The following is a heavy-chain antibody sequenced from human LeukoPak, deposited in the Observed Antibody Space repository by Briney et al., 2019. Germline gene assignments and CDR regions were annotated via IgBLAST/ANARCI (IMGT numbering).Heavy chain of an antibody. CDR3: ARDPSAFDI. J-gene: IGHJ3*02. CDR2: IKQDGSEK. CDR1: GFTFSDYW. V-gene: IGHV3-7*05. Sequence: GGSLTLSCAASGFTFSDYWMSWLRQAPGKGLEWVANIKQDGSEKYYVDSVKGRCTISRDNAKNSLHLQMNSPRAEDTAVYYCARDPSAFDIWGQGTMVTVSS.